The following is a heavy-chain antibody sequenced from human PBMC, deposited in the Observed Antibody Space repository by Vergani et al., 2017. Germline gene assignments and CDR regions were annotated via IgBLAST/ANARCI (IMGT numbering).Heavy chain of an antibody. D-gene: IGHD3-3*01. V-gene: IGHV4-39*01. CDR3: ARQTQDDFWSVYTIDY. CDR2: IYYSGST. Sequence: QLQLQESGPGLVKPSETLSLTCTVSGGSISSSSYYWGWIRQPPGKGLEWIGSIYYSGSTYYNPSLKSRVTISVDTSKNQFSLKLSSVTAADTAVYYCARQTQDDFWSVYTIDYWGQGTLVTVSS. CDR1: GGSISSSSYY. J-gene: IGHJ4*02.